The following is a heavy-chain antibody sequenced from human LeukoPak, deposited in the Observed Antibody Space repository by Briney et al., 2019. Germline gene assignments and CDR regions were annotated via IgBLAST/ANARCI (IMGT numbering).Heavy chain of an antibody. J-gene: IGHJ4*02. CDR1: GFAFSDSW. CDR2: IRHDGNAK. D-gene: IGHD1-1*01. V-gene: IGHV3-7*01. Sequence: GGSLRLSCVASGFAFSDSWMSWVRQAPGKGLEWVANIRHDGNAKYYVPSVRGRFTISRDNAKNSLYLQMNSLTDEDTALYYCATSHESAGNDWGQGILVTVSS. CDR3: ATSHESAGND.